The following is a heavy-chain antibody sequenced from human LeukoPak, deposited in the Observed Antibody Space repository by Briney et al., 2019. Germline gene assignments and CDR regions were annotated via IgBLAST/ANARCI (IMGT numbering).Heavy chain of an antibody. CDR1: GFTFSSYG. V-gene: IGHV3-33*06. J-gene: IGHJ4*02. CDR2: IWYDGSNK. Sequence: PGGSLRLSCAASGFTFSSYGMHLGRQAPGKGLEWVAVIWYDGSNKYYADSVKGRFTISRDNSKNTLYLQMNSLRAEDTAVYYCAKDSKESGFDYWGQGTLVTVSS. D-gene: IGHD3-10*01. CDR3: AKDSKESGFDY.